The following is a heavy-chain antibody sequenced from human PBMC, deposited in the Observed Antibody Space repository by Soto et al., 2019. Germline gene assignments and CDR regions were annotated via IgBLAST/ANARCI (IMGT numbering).Heavy chain of an antibody. CDR1: GDTFSRYT. V-gene: IGHV1-69*01. CDR2: IIPRFGAT. CDR3: ARGRGLYNSGRSQLDY. J-gene: IGHJ4*02. Sequence: QVQLVQSEAEVKKPGSSVRVSCKASGDTFSRYTVNWVRQAPRQGLEWMGGIIPRFGATNYAPTLQGRVTITAAESTNTVYMELSSLRSEDTALYYCARGRGLYNSGRSQLDYWGQGTLVTVSS. D-gene: IGHD1-1*01.